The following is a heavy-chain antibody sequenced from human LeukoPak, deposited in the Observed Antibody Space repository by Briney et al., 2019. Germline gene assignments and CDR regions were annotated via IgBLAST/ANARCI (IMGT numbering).Heavy chain of an antibody. J-gene: IGHJ4*02. CDR1: GFTFSNFG. V-gene: IGHV3-30*18. CDR3: AKERDYRVSTSCDY. Sequence: PGESLRLSCAASGFTFSNFGMHWVRQAPGKGLEWVAVISYDGKVTFYADSVKGRFTISRDNSKNTLYLHMTSLRGGDTALYYCAKERDYRVSTSCDYWGQGTQVTVSS. CDR2: ISYDGKVT. D-gene: IGHD3-10*01.